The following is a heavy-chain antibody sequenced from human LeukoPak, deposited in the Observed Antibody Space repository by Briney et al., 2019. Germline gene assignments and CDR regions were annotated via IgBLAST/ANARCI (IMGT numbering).Heavy chain of an antibody. J-gene: IGHJ4*02. CDR2: IYSGGGT. D-gene: IGHD6-13*01. V-gene: IGHV3-53*01. CDR3: ARTCGNSWYEDHFDY. CDR1: GFTVSSYY. Sequence: GGSLRLSCAVSGFTVSSYYMSWVRQAPGKGLEWVSVIYSGGGTYYADSVKGRFTISRDNSKNTLYLQMNRLRAEDTAVYYCARTCGNSWYEDHFDYWGQGTLVTVSS.